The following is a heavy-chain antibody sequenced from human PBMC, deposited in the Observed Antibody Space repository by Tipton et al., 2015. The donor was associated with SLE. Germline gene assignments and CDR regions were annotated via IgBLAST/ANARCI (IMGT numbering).Heavy chain of an antibody. CDR2: IYTSGST. D-gene: IGHD1-26*01. CDR1: GGSISSFY. CDR3: ARDGTDSKWELRGYYYMDV. Sequence: SLTCTVSGGSISSFYWSWIRQPAGKGLEWIGRIYTSGSTNYNPSLKSRVTMSVDTSKNQFSLKLSSVTAADTAVYYCARDGTDSKWELRGYYYMDVWGKGTTVTVSS. V-gene: IGHV4-4*07. J-gene: IGHJ6*03.